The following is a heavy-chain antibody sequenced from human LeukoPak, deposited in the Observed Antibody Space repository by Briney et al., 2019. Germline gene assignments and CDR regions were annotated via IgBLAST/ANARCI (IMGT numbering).Heavy chain of an antibody. Sequence: GGSLRLSCAASGFTFSSYAMSWVRQAPGKGLEWVSAISGSGGSTYYADSVKGRFTISRDNSKNTLYLQMNSLRAGDTAVYYCARGGRDGYNSWFDPWGQGTLVTVSS. V-gene: IGHV3-23*01. CDR2: ISGSGGST. D-gene: IGHD5-24*01. J-gene: IGHJ5*02. CDR1: GFTFSSYA. CDR3: ARGGRDGYNSWFDP.